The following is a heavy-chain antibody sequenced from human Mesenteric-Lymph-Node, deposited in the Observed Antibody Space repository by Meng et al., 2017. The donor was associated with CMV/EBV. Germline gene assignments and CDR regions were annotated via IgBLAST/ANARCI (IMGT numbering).Heavy chain of an antibody. CDR3: AREGNYYGSGSYFDY. CDR2: INPNSGGT. V-gene: IGHV1-2*02. J-gene: IGHJ4*02. Sequence: ASVKVSCKASGYTFTGYYMHWVRQAPGQGLEWMGWINPNSGGTNYAQKFQGRVTMTRDTSISTAYMELSRLRSDDTAVYYCAREGNYYGSGSYFDYWGQGTLVTVS. D-gene: IGHD3-10*01. CDR1: GYTFTGYY.